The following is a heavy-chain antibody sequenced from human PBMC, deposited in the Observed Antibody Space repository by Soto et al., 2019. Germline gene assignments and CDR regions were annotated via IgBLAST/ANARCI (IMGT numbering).Heavy chain of an antibody. CDR2: IYIGDSDS. D-gene: IGHD1-20*01. Sequence: PGESLKISCKGSGYSFTSYWIGWVRQMPGQGLEWMGIIYIGDSDSRYSPSFQGQVTISADKSISTAYLQWSSLKASDTAIYYCARAVTGTLHPYHFDKWGQGTPVTASS. CDR1: GYSFTSYW. J-gene: IGHJ4*02. CDR3: ARAVTGTLHPYHFDK. V-gene: IGHV5-51*01.